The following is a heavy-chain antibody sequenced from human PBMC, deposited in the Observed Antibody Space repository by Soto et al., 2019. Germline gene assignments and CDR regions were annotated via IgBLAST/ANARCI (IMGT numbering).Heavy chain of an antibody. D-gene: IGHD1-26*01. V-gene: IGHV4-59*01. CDR2: IYYSGST. J-gene: IGHJ6*02. CDR3: ARGPLEGPGAYYYGMDV. Sequence: SETLSLTCTVSGGSISSYYWSWIRQPPGKGLEWIGYIYYSGSTNYNPSLKSRVTISVDTSKNQFSLKLSSVTAADTAVYYCARGPLEGPGAYYYGMDVWGQGTTVTVSS. CDR1: GGSISSYY.